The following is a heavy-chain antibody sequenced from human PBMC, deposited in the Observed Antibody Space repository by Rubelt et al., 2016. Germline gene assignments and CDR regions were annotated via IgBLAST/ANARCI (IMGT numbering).Heavy chain of an antibody. Sequence: QVQLVQSGAEVKKPGSSVKVSCKASGGTFSSYAISWERQAPGQGLEWMGRIIPILGIANYAQKFQGRVTFTADKSTSKAYMELSSLRSEDTAVYYCARDPEDYDYVWGSYRKGRAWFDSWGQGTLVTVSS. J-gene: IGHJ5*01. V-gene: IGHV1-69*04. D-gene: IGHD3-16*02. CDR3: ARDPEDYDYVWGSYRKGRAWFDS. CDR2: IIPILGIA. CDR1: GGTFSSYA.